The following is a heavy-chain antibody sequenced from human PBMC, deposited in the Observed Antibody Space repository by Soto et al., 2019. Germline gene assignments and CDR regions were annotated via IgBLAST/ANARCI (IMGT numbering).Heavy chain of an antibody. CDR3: ARVGDSGGYSRWFDP. D-gene: IGHD3-22*01. CDR1: GFTFSSYA. Sequence: GGSLRLSCAASGFTFSSYAMHWVRQAPGKGLEWVAVISYDGSNKYYADSVKGRFTISRDNSKNTLYLQMNSLRAEDTAVYYCARVGDSGGYSRWFDPWGQGTLVTVSS. J-gene: IGHJ5*02. CDR2: ISYDGSNK. V-gene: IGHV3-30-3*01.